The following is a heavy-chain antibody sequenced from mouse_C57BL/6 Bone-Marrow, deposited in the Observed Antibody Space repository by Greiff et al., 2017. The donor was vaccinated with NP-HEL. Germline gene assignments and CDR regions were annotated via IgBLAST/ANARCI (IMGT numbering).Heavy chain of an antibody. CDR1: GFTFSSYG. Sequence: EVQLVESGGDLVKPGGSLKLSCAASGFTFSSYGMSWVRQTPDKRLEWVATISSGGSYTYYPDSVKGRFTISRDNAKNTLYLQMSSLKSEVTAMYYCARRPTGTFAMDYWGQGTSVTVSS. CDR3: ARRPTGTFAMDY. J-gene: IGHJ4*01. V-gene: IGHV5-6*01. D-gene: IGHD4-1*02. CDR2: ISSGGSYT.